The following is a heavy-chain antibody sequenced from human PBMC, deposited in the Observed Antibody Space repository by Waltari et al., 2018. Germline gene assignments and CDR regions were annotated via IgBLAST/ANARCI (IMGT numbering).Heavy chain of an antibody. J-gene: IGHJ3*02. D-gene: IGHD6-13*01. V-gene: IGHV3-48*01. CDR2: ISSRNKTI. CDR3: ARVLYSSSLPPVTFDI. Sequence: EVQLVESGGGLVQPGGSLRLSCAASGFTFNNYNMNWVRQAPGKGLEWISYISSRNKTIYYADSVKGRFSISRDNAKNSLYLQMSSLRSEDTAVYYCARVLYSSSLPPVTFDIWGQGTMVTVSS. CDR1: GFTFNNYN.